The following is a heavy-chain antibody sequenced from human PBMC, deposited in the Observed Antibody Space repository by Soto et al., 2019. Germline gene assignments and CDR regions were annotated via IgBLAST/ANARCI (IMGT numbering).Heavy chain of an antibody. J-gene: IGHJ6*03. CDR1: SGSISSSNW. D-gene: IGHD2-15*01. CDR2: IYHSGST. V-gene: IGHV4-4*02. CDR3: ARANIVEANYMDV. Sequence: QVQLQESGPGLVKPSGTLSLTCAVSSGSISSSNWWSWVRQPPGKGLEWIGEIYHSGSTNYNPSLQSRVTISVDKSKNQFSLKLSSVPAADTAVYNCARANIVEANYMDVWGKGTTSPSP.